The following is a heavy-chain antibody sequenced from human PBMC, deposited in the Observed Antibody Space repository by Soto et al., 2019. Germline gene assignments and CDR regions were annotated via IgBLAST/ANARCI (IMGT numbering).Heavy chain of an antibody. CDR3: AHTMAPRIFDY. CDR2: IYWDDDK. J-gene: IGHJ4*02. CDR1: GFSLITSGVG. Sequence: QITLKEAGPPLVKPTQTRTLTCSFSGFSLITSGVGVGWIRQPPGKALEWLALIYWDDDKGYSTSLKSRLTITKDTSRNQVVLTMTNMDPADTATYYCAHTMAPRIFDYWGQGTLVTVSS. V-gene: IGHV2-5*02.